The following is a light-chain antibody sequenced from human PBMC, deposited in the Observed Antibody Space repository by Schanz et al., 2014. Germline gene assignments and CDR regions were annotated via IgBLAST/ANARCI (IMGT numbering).Light chain of an antibody. Sequence: DIQMTQSPSSLSASVGDRVTITCRASQDISSWLAWYQQKPGKAPKLLINAASVLESGVPSRFSGSGSGTAFTLTISSLQPEDFATYYCQQATFFPRTFGQGTKVEIK. CDR2: AAS. CDR3: QQATFFPRT. J-gene: IGKJ1*01. V-gene: IGKV1-12*01. CDR1: QDISSW.